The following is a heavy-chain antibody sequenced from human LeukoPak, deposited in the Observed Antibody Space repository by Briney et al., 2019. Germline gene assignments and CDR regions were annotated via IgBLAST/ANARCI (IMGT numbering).Heavy chain of an antibody. D-gene: IGHD5-12*01. Sequence: GRSLRLSCAASGFTFSSYAMHWVRQAPGKGLEWVAVISYDGSNKYYADSVKGRFTISRDNSKNTLYLQMNSLRAEDTAVYYCAEVATNDYWGQGTLVTVSS. J-gene: IGHJ4*02. CDR1: GFTFSSYA. CDR3: AEVATNDY. V-gene: IGHV3-30*04. CDR2: ISYDGSNK.